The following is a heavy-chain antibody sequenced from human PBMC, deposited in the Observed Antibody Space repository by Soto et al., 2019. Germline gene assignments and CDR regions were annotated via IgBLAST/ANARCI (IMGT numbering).Heavy chain of an antibody. CDR2: ISAHNGNT. V-gene: IGHV1-18*01. D-gene: IGHD1-1*01. J-gene: IGHJ4*01. CDR1: GYAFTTYG. Sequence: QVHLVQSGAEVKKPGASVKVSCKGSGYAFTTYGITWVRQAPGQGLEWRGWISAHNGNTNYAQKRQGRVIVTRDTSTSTAYMELRRLRSDDTAVDYCARGRYGDYWGHGARVTVSS. CDR3: ARGRYGDY.